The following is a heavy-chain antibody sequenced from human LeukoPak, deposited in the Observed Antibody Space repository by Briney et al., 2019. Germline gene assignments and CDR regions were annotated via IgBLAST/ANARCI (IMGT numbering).Heavy chain of an antibody. V-gene: IGHV1-2*02. CDR1: GYTFTGYY. J-gene: IGHJ4*02. Sequence: ASVKVSCKASGYTFTGYYMHWVRQAPGQGLEWMGWINPNSGGTNYVQKFQGRVTMTRDTSISTAYMELSRLRSDDTAVYYCARDFYYDSSGSEWYYWGQGTLVTVSS. D-gene: IGHD3-22*01. CDR3: ARDFYYDSSGSEWYY. CDR2: INPNSGGT.